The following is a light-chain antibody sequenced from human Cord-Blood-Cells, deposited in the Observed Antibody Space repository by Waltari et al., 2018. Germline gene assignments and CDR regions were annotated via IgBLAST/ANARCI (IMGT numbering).Light chain of an antibody. Sequence: QSALTQPASVSGSPGQSITISCTGTSSDVGGYNYVSWYQQHPGKAPKLMIYDVSHRPSGVSNRFSGSKSGNTASLTISGLQAEDGADYYCSSYTSSSTWVFGGGTKLTVL. CDR2: DVS. J-gene: IGLJ3*02. CDR3: SSYTSSSTWV. CDR1: SSDVGGYNY. V-gene: IGLV2-14*03.